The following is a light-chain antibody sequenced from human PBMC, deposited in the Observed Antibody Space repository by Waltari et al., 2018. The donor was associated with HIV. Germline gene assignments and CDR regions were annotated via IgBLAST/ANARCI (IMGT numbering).Light chain of an antibody. Sequence: DIVMTQFPDSLPVSLGERSTVTCKSSHTPLPTSNSTNYLSWYQQKPGQPPKLLVYWASTRESGVSDRFIGTGSGTNFTLTITSLQAEDVAVYYCQQCFSSLWTFGQGTKV. J-gene: IGKJ1*01. V-gene: IGKV4-1*01. CDR3: QQCFSSLWT. CDR2: WAS. CDR1: HTPLPTSNSTNY.